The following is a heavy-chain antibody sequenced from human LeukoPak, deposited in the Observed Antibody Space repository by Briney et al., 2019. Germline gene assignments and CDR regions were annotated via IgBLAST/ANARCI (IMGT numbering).Heavy chain of an antibody. CDR1: GAYLSSGGYY. D-gene: IGHD6-6*01. CDR3: ARDSNWIAAEFWYFDL. Sequence: SQTLSLTCTVSGAYLSSGGYYWSWIRQFPGKGLEWIGYIYHTGSTDYNPSLKSRVSMSVDTSKNQFSLKLRSVTAADTAVYYCARDSNWIAAEFWYFDLWGRGTLVTVSS. V-gene: IGHV4-31*03. J-gene: IGHJ2*01. CDR2: IYHTGST.